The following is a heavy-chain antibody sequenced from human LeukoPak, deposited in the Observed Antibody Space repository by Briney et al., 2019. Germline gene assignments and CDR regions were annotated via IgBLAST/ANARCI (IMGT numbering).Heavy chain of an antibody. D-gene: IGHD3-22*01. Sequence: ASVKVSCKASGYTFTSYGISWVRQAPGQGLEWMGWISAYNGNTNYAQKLQGRVTTTTDTSTSTAYMELRSLRSDDTAVYYCARDTASLYYDSSGYSPFDYWGQGTLVTVSS. CDR3: ARDTASLYYDSSGYSPFDY. CDR1: GYTFTSYG. CDR2: ISAYNGNT. J-gene: IGHJ4*02. V-gene: IGHV1-18*01.